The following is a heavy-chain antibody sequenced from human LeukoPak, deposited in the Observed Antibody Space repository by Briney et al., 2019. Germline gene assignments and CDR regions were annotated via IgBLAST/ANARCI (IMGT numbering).Heavy chain of an antibody. V-gene: IGHV1-69-2*01. J-gene: IGHJ6*03. CDR3: ATADCSSTSCYPYYMDV. CDR1: GYTFTDYY. CDR2: VDPEDGET. Sequence: ASVKISCKVSGYTFTDYYMHWVQQAPGKGLEWMGLVDPEDGETIYAEKFQGRVTMTAGTSTDTAYMELSSLRSEDTAVYYCATADCSSTSCYPYYMDVWGKGTTVTVSS. D-gene: IGHD2-2*01.